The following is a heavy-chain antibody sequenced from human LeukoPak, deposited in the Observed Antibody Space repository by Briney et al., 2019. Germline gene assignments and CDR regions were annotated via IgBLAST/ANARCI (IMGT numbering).Heavy chain of an antibody. CDR3: ARVDGEQWLEFDY. CDR2: INPNGGGT. CDR1: GYTFTGYY. D-gene: IGHD6-19*01. V-gene: IGHV1-2*02. J-gene: IGHJ4*02. Sequence: GASVKVSCKASGYTFTGYYMHWVRQAPGQGLEWMGWINPNGGGTNYAQKFQGRVTMTRDTSISTAYMELSRLRSDDTAVYYCARVDGEQWLEFDYWGQGTLVTVSS.